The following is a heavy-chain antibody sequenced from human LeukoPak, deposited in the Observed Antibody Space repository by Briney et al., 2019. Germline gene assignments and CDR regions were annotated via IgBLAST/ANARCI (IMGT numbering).Heavy chain of an antibody. D-gene: IGHD1-26*01. Sequence: SETLSLTCAVYGGSFSGYYWSWIRQPPGKGLEWIGEINHSGSTNYNPSLKSRVTISVDTSKNQVSLKLTSVTAADTAVYYCARLSVIVGAALEYYYYYMDVWGQGTTVTVSS. J-gene: IGHJ6*03. CDR2: INHSGST. CDR3: ARLSVIVGAALEYYYYYMDV. CDR1: GGSFSGYY. V-gene: IGHV4-34*01.